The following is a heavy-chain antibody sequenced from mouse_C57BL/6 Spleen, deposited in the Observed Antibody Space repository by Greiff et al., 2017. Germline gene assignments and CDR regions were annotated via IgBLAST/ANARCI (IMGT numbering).Heavy chain of an antibody. J-gene: IGHJ4*01. D-gene: IGHD2-1*01. Sequence: QVQLKEPGAELVKPGASVKLSCKASGYTFTSYWMQWVKQRPGQGLEWIGEIDPSASYTNYNQKFKGKATFTVDTSSSTAYMQLSSLTSEDSAVYYCARSRGNYDAMDYWGQGTSVTVSS. V-gene: IGHV1-50*01. CDR2: IDPSASYT. CDR1: GYTFTSYW. CDR3: ARSRGNYDAMDY.